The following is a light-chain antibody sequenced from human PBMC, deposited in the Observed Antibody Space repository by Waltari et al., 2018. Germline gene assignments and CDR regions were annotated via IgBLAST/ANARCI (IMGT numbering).Light chain of an antibody. CDR1: IGPINNG. CDR3: QTGGHGTWV. V-gene: IGLV4-69*01. Sequence: LVLTQSPSASASLGALVKLTCTLSIGPINNGIPWLQQRPGKGPRYWMKVNSDGSPNKGDDIPERFAGSGSGAERYLSISSLQSEDEADYICQTGGHGTWVFGGGTKLTVL. CDR2: VNSDGSP. J-gene: IGLJ3*02.